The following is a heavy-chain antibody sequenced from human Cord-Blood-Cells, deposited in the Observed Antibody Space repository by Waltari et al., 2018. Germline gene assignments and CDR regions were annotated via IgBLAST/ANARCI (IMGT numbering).Heavy chain of an antibody. CDR1: GDSLSSNSPA. Sequence: QVQLQQSGPGLVKPSQTLSLTCAISGDSLSSNSPASTWIRQSPSRGLEWLGRTYYRSKWYNDYAVSVKSRITINPDTSKNQFSLQLNSVTPEDTAVYYCARIAARRGDDAFDIWGQGTMVTVSS. CDR3: ARIAARRGDDAFDI. V-gene: IGHV6-1*01. J-gene: IGHJ3*02. CDR2: TYYRSKWYN. D-gene: IGHD6-6*01.